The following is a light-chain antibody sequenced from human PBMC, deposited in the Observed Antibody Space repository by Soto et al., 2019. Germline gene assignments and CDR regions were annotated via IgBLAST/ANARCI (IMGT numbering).Light chain of an antibody. CDR1: SSDVGGCNY. Sequence: QSALTQPASVSGSPGQSITISCTGTSSDVGGCNYVSWYQQHPVKAPKLMIYDVTNRPSGVSDRFSGSKSGNTASLTISGLQAEDEDAYYCSSYTSSSTPDVFGTGTKVTVL. J-gene: IGLJ1*01. CDR3: SSYTSSSTPDV. CDR2: DVT. V-gene: IGLV2-14*01.